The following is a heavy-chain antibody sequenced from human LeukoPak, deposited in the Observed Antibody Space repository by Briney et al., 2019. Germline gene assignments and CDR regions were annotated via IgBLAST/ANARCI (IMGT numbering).Heavy chain of an antibody. D-gene: IGHD6-6*01. V-gene: IGHV1-8*01. CDR3: ARVRGIAARPVANWFDP. CDR1: GYTFTSYD. J-gene: IGHJ5*02. Sequence: EASVNVSCKASGYTFTSYDINWVRQATGQGLEWMGWMNPNSGNTGYAQKFQGRVTMTRNTSISTAYMELSSLRSEDTAVYYCARVRGIAARPVANWFDPWGQGTLVTVSS. CDR2: MNPNSGNT.